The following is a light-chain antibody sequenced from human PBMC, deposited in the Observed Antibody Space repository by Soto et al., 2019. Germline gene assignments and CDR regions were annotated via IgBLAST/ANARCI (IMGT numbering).Light chain of an antibody. Sequence: QSVLTQPPSVSGAPGQRVTISCTGSSSNIGAGYGVHWYQRLPGAAPKLLIYGNKNRPSGVPDRFSGSKSGTSASLVITDLQTEDEADSYCQSYETRLSGPVVFGGGTKLTVL. CDR1: SSNIGAGYG. CDR2: GNK. CDR3: QSYETRLSGPVV. J-gene: IGLJ2*01. V-gene: IGLV1-40*01.